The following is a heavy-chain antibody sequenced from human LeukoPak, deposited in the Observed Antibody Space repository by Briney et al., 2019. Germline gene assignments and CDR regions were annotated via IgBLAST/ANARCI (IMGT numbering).Heavy chain of an antibody. J-gene: IGHJ6*02. CDR3: ARSYGDYGSYYYYYYGMDV. V-gene: IGHV4-39*01. D-gene: IGHD4-17*01. Sequence: SETLSLTCTVSGGSISSSSYYWGWIRPPPGKGLEWIGSIYYSGSTYYNPSLKSRVTISVDTSKNQFSLKLSSVTAADTAVYYCARSYGDYGSYYYYYYGMDVWGQGTTVTVSS. CDR1: GGSISSSSYY. CDR2: IYYSGST.